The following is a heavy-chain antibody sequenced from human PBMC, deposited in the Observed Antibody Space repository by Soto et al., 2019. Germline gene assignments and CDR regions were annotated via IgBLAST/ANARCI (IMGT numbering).Heavy chain of an antibody. J-gene: IGHJ6*02. CDR3: ARTVTRNYYYYAMDV. D-gene: IGHD4-17*01. Sequence: QVQLVESGGGLVKPGGSLRLSCAASGFIFSDYYMTWIRQAPGKGLEWVSYISSSGSTIYYADSVKGRFTISRGNAKNSLYLQMNYLRAEDTAVYYCARTVTRNYYYYAMDVWGQGTTVTVSS. CDR2: ISSSGSTI. V-gene: IGHV3-11*01. CDR1: GFIFSDYY.